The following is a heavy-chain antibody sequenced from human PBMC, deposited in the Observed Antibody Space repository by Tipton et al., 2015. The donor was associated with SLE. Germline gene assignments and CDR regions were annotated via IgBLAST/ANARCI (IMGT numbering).Heavy chain of an antibody. J-gene: IGHJ6*02. Sequence: LRLSCAASGFTFSDYYMSWIRQPPGKGLEWIGYIYYSGSTNYNPSLKSRVTISVDTSKNQFSLKLSSVTAADTAVYYCARGGMDVWGQGTTVTVSS. CDR2: IYYSGST. V-gene: IGHV4-59*01. CDR3: ARGGMDV. CDR1: GFTFSDYY.